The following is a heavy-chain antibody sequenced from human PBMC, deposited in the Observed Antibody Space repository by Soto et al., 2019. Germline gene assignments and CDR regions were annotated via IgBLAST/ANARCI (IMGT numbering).Heavy chain of an antibody. CDR1: GGSISSSNW. D-gene: IGHD2-15*01. J-gene: IGHJ4*02. CDR2: IYHSGST. Sequence: SETLSLTCAVPGGSISSSNWWSWVRQPPGKGLEWIGEIYHSGSTNYNPSLKSRVTISVDKSKNQFSLKLSSVTAADTAVYFCARLPGYCSGDSCRIDYWGQGTLVT. CDR3: ARLPGYCSGDSCRIDY. V-gene: IGHV4-4*02.